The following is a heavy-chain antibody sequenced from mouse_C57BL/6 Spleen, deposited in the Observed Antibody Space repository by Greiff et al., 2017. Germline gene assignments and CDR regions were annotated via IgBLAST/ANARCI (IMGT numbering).Heavy chain of an antibody. Sequence: VQLQQSGAELVKPGASVKISCKASGFAFSSYWMNWVKQRPGKGLEWMGQLYPGGGDTNYNGKVKGMATLTADKASSTAYMQLSSVTSEDAAVYFCARRGGAGAMEYWGQGTSVTVSS. CDR1: GFAFSSYW. J-gene: IGHJ4*01. V-gene: IGHV1-80*01. CDR3: ARRGGAGAMEY. CDR2: LYPGGGDT.